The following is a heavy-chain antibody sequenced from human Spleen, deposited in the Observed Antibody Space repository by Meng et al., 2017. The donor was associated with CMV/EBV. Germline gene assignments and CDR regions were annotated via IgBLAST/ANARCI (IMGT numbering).Heavy chain of an antibody. Sequence: VPGKASGYTLTSYAMHWVRQAPGQRLEWMGWINAGNGNTKYSQKFQGRVTITRDTSASTAYMELSSLRSEDTAVYYCARVYQLLIDYWGQGTLVTVSS. V-gene: IGHV1-3*01. CDR1: GYTLTSYA. CDR2: INAGNGNT. J-gene: IGHJ4*02. CDR3: ARVYQLLIDY. D-gene: IGHD2-2*01.